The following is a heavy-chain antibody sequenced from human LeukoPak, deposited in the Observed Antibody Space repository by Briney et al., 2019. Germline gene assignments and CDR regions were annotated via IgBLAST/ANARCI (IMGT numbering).Heavy chain of an antibody. J-gene: IGHJ3*02. D-gene: IGHD3-22*01. CDR3: ARDTSNDYYDNDAFDI. Sequence: KPSETLSLTCAVSGGSFSGYYWYWIRQPAGKGLEWIGRIYTSGSTNYNPSLKSRVTMSVDTSKNQFSLKLSSVTAADTAVYYCARDTSNDYYDNDAFDIWGQGTMVTVSS. CDR1: GGSFSGYY. V-gene: IGHV4-4*07. CDR2: IYTSGST.